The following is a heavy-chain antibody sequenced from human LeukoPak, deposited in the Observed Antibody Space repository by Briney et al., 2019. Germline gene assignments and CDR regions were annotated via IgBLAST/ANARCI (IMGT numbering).Heavy chain of an antibody. CDR2: ISGSGDST. Sequence: GGSLRLSCAASGFTFSSYAMSWVRQTPGKGPEWVSTISGSGDSTYYADSVKGRFTISRDNSKNTLYMQMNSLRAEDTAVYYCAKIVISGILTPDDAFDIWGQGTMVIVSS. D-gene: IGHD3-9*01. J-gene: IGHJ3*02. CDR1: GFTFSSYA. CDR3: AKIVISGILTPDDAFDI. V-gene: IGHV3-23*01.